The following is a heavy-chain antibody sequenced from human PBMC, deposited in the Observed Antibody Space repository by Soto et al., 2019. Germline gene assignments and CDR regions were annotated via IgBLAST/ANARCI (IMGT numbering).Heavy chain of an antibody. V-gene: IGHV4-31*11. J-gene: IGHJ6*02. CDR2: IYYSGST. Sequence: SGILSVTCAFSGGSISSGGYYWSWIRQHPGKGLEWIGYIYYSGSTYYNPSLKSRVTISVDTSKNQFSLKLSSVTAADTAVYYCARHAIAAQTDDYYGMDVWGQGTTVTVSS. D-gene: IGHD6-6*01. CDR3: ARHAIAAQTDDYYGMDV. CDR1: GGSISSGGYY.